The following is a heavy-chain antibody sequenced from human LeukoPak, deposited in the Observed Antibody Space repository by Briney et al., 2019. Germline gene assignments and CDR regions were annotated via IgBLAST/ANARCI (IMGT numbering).Heavy chain of an antibody. CDR3: AREGAYCSGTDCFATTVDA. CDR1: GYSISSGDYY. Sequence: PSETLSLTCNVSGYSISSGDYYWTWIRQPAGKGLEWIGRVDLGGRTSYKQTLISRGTVSVDPSKNRFSLSLTSVTAADTATYYCAREGAYCSGTDCFATTVDAWGPGALVTVSS. J-gene: IGHJ5*02. CDR2: VDLGGRT. V-gene: IGHV4-61*02. D-gene: IGHD2-2*01.